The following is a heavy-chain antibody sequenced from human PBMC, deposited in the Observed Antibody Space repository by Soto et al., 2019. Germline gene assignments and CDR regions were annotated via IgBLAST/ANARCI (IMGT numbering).Heavy chain of an antibody. CDR2: INAGNGNT. CDR1: GYTFTSYA. J-gene: IGHJ4*02. V-gene: IGHV1-3*01. CDR3: ERGTITGTTPLGY. D-gene: IGHD1-7*01. Sequence: GASVKVSCKASGYTFTSYAMHWVLQAPGQRLEWMGWINAGNGNTKYSQKFQGRVTITRDTSASTAYMELSSLRSEDTAVYYCERGTITGTTPLGYWGQGTLVTVS.